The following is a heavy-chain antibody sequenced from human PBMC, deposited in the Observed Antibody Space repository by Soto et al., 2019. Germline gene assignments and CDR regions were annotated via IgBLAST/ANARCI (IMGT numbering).Heavy chain of an antibody. CDR3: AKHWGTPAPDDY. Sequence: EVHLLESGGGLVQPGGSLTLSCAGSGFAFQTYDMTWVRQAPGKGLEWVSMISNRGSPYYSGSVRGRFTISRDNSNSILYLQMNSLRADDTAIYFCAKHWGTPAPDDYWGQGTLVTVSS. CDR1: GFAFQTYD. J-gene: IGHJ4*02. V-gene: IGHV3-23*01. D-gene: IGHD6-13*01. CDR2: ISNRGSP.